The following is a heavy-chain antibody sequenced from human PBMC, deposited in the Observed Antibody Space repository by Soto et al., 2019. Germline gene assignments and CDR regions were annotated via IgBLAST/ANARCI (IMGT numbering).Heavy chain of an antibody. CDR1: GYTFTSYA. CDR2: INAGNGNT. J-gene: IGHJ4*02. Sequence: QVQLVQSGAEVKKPGASVKVSCKASGYTFTSYAMHWVRQAPGQRLEWMGWINAGNGNTKYSQKFQGRVTITGDTSASTAYMELSSLRSEDTAVYYCARGFTISSSWYGGYWGQGTLVTVSS. CDR3: ARGFTISSSWYGGY. D-gene: IGHD6-13*01. V-gene: IGHV1-3*01.